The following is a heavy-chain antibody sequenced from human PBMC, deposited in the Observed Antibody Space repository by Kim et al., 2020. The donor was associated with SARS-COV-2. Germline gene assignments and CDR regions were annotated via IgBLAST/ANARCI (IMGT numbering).Heavy chain of an antibody. J-gene: IGHJ4*02. CDR3: ARHPPDILEWELPRNFDY. V-gene: IGHV4-39*01. CDR2: IYYSGST. Sequence: SETLSLTCTVSGGSISSSSYYWGWIRQPPGKGLEWIGSIYYSGSTYYNPSLKSRVTISVDTSKNQFSLKLSSVTAADTAVYYCARHPPDILEWELPRNFDYWGQGTLVTVSS. D-gene: IGHD1-26*01. CDR1: GGSISSSSYY.